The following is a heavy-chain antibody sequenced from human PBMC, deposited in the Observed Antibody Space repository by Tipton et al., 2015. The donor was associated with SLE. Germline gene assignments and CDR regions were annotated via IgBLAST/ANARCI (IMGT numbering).Heavy chain of an antibody. CDR2: ISSSSDAI. V-gene: IGHV3-48*01. J-gene: IGHJ5*02. CDR1: GFTFSSYS. CDR3: ARGRPAVFDP. Sequence: SLRLSCAASGFTFSSYSMNWVRQAPGKGLEWVSYISSSSDAIYYADSVKGRFTISRDNAKNSLYLQMNSLRAEDTAVYYCARGRPAVFDPWGQGTLVTVSS.